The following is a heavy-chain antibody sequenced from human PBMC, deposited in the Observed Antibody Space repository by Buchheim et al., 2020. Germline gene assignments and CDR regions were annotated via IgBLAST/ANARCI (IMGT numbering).Heavy chain of an antibody. CDR2: ISYDGSNK. CDR1: GFTFSSYG. CDR3: AKVGGYSSSWYLYYYYMDV. Sequence: QVQLVESGGGVVQPGRSLRLSCAASGFTFSSYGMHWVRQAPGKGLEWVAVISYDGSNKYYADSVKGRFTIPRDNSKNTLYLQMNSLRAEDTAVYYCAKVGGYSSSWYLYYYYMDVWGKGTT. V-gene: IGHV3-30*18. J-gene: IGHJ6*03. D-gene: IGHD6-13*01.